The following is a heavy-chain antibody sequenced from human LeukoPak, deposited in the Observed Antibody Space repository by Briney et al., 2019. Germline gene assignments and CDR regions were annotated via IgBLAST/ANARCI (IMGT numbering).Heavy chain of an antibody. Sequence: ASVKVSYNLSGYILTELSMHWVRQAPGKGLEWMGGFEPEDGETIYAQKFQGRVTMTEDTSIDTAYLELSSLISGDTAVYYCAASFPGELLHYWGQGTLVTVSS. J-gene: IGHJ4*02. D-gene: IGHD3-16*01. CDR2: FEPEDGET. CDR1: GYILTELS. CDR3: AASFPGELLHY. V-gene: IGHV1-24*01.